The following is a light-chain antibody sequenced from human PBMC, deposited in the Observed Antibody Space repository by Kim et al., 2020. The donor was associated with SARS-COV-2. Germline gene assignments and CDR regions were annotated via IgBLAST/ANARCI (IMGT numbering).Light chain of an antibody. CDR1: SGHSYYA. Sequence: QLVLTQSPSASASLGASVKLTCTLSSGHSYYAIAWHQQQPEKGPRYLMKLNSDGSHTKGDGIPDRFSVSSSGADRYLSISSLQSEDEADYYCQTWGTGIRVFGGGTQLTVL. J-gene: IGLJ3*02. CDR3: QTWGTGIRV. V-gene: IGLV4-69*01. CDR2: LNSDGSH.